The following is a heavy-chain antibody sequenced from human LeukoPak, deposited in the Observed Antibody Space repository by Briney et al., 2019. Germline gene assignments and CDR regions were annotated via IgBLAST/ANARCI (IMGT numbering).Heavy chain of an antibody. Sequence: GGSLRPSCAASRFTFSTYSMNWVRQAPGKGLEWVSSIDSTSTYIYYADSVKGRFTISRDNAKNSLYLQMDSLRAEDTAVYYCARDSLVGSTTPVFDYWGQGTLVTVSS. CDR3: ARDSLVGSTTPVFDY. V-gene: IGHV3-21*04. J-gene: IGHJ4*02. CDR2: IDSTSTYI. D-gene: IGHD1-26*01. CDR1: RFTFSTYS.